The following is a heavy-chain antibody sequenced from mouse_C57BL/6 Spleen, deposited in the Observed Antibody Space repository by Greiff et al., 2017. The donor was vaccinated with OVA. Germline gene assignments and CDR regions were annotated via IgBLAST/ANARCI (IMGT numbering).Heavy chain of an antibody. V-gene: IGHV1-69*01. CDR3: ATTVVATEKDYFDY. D-gene: IGHD1-1*01. Sequence: QVQLKQPGAELVMPGASVKLSCKASGYTFTSYWMHWVKQRPGQGLEWIGEIDPSDSYTNYNQKFKGKSTLTVDKSSSTAYMQLSSLTSEDSAVYYCATTVVATEKDYFDYWGQGTTLTVSS. J-gene: IGHJ2*01. CDR2: IDPSDSYT. CDR1: GYTFTSYW.